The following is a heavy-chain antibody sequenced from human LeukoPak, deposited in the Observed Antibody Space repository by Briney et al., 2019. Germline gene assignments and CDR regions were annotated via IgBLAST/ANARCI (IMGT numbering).Heavy chain of an antibody. Sequence: PGGFLRLSCAASGFTFSSYEMNWVRQAPGKGLERVSYISSSGSTIYYADSVKGRFTISRDYAKNSLYLQMNSLRAEDTAVYYCARGGYRSSTSCYAEGVFDYWGQGTLVTVSS. D-gene: IGHD2-2*01. CDR3: ARGGYRSSTSCYAEGVFDY. CDR2: ISSSGSTI. V-gene: IGHV3-48*03. J-gene: IGHJ4*02. CDR1: GFTFSSYE.